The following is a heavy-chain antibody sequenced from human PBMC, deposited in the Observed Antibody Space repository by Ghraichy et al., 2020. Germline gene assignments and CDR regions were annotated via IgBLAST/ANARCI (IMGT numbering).Heavy chain of an antibody. V-gene: IGHV4-34*01. CDR2: IPPSRGT. D-gene: IGHD3-10*01. CDR3: TRGGTKPGDIDS. Sequence: SQTLSLTCGVYGGSFSSSYWVWIRQPPGKGLEWIGQIPPSRGTAYIASLKSRVSLSVDTSQNRASLKLTSVTAADTAVYYCTRGGTKPGDIDSWGQGTLVTVSS. J-gene: IGHJ4*02. CDR1: GGSFSSSY.